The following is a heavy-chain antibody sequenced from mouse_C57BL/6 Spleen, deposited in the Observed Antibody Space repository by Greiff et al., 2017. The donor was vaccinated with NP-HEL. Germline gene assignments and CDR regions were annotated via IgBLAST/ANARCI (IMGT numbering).Heavy chain of an antibody. CDR1: GYTFTDYY. D-gene: IGHD4-1*01. CDR3: ARSGTNAMDY. Sequence: EVQLVESGPVLVKPGASVKMSCKASGYTFTDYYMNWVKQSHGKSLEWIGVINPYNGGTSYNQKFKGKATLTVDKSSSTAYMELNSLTSEDSAVYYCARSGTNAMDYWGQGTSVTVSS. J-gene: IGHJ4*01. CDR2: INPYNGGT. V-gene: IGHV1-19*01.